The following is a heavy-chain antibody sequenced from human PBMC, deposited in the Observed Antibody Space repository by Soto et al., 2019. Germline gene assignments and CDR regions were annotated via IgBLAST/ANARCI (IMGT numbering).Heavy chain of an antibody. V-gene: IGHV3-66*03. D-gene: IGHD2-2*01. Sequence: PGGSLRLSCVASGFTLSTYTMSWVRQAPGKGLEWVSAILQNGETYYADSVKGRFTISRDNSKNTLYLQMSSLRAEDTAVYYCAREGILGYCSSTSCQFGWFDPWGQGTLVTVS. CDR2: ILQNGET. J-gene: IGHJ5*02. CDR1: GFTLSTYT. CDR3: AREGILGYCSSTSCQFGWFDP.